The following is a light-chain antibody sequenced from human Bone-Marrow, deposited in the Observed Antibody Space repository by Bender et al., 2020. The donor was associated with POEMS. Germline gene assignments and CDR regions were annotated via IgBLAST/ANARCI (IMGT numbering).Light chain of an antibody. CDR3: ATWDDSLTSWL. V-gene: IGLV1-40*01. CDR1: SSNIGAGYD. CDR2: DST. J-gene: IGLJ3*02. Sequence: QSVLTQPPSVSGAPGQRVTISCTGSSSNIGAGYDVHWYQQVPGTAPKVVIYDSTSRPSGVPDRFSGSKSGTSASLAISGLRSEDEADYYCATWDDSLTSWLFGGGTKLTVL.